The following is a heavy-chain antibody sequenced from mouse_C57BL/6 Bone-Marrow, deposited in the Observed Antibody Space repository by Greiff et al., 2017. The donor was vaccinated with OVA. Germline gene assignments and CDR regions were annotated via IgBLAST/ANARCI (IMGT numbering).Heavy chain of an antibody. V-gene: IGHV1-50*01. Sequence: QVQLQQPGAELVKPGASVKLSCKASGYTFTSYWMQWVTQRPGPGLEWIGELGPSDSYTNYNQQFKGQATLTVDTSSSTAYMQLNSLTSEDTAVYYCASSVFAYWGQGTLVTVSA. CDR3: ASSVFAY. CDR1: GYTFTSYW. J-gene: IGHJ3*01. CDR2: LGPSDSYT.